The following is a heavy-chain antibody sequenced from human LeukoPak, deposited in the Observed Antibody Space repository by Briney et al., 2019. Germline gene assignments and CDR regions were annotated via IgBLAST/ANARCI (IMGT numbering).Heavy chain of an antibody. J-gene: IGHJ6*03. CDR2: IIPIYGTP. Sequence: GASVKVSCKASGYTFTSYGISWVRQAPGQGLEWMGGIIPIYGTPHSAQKFQGRVTITTDESTSTAFMDLSSLRSEDTAVYYCARGKLGYYYYHMDAWGKGTTVTVSS. CDR1: GYTFTSYG. V-gene: IGHV1-69*05. D-gene: IGHD3-3*02. CDR3: ARGKLGYYYYHMDA.